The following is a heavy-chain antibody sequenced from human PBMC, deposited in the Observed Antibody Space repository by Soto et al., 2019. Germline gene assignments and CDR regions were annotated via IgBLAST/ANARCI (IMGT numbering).Heavy chain of an antibody. V-gene: IGHV3-48*02. D-gene: IGHD2-2*02. CDR3: ASFVYAIRGQDY. J-gene: IGHJ4*02. Sequence: EVQLVESGGGLVQPGGSLRLSCAASGFTFSSYSMNWVRQAPGKGLEWVSYISSSSSTIYYADSVKGRYTISRDNAKNSLYLQMNSLRDEDTAVYYCASFVYAIRGQDYWGQGTLVTVSS. CDR2: ISSSSSTI. CDR1: GFTFSSYS.